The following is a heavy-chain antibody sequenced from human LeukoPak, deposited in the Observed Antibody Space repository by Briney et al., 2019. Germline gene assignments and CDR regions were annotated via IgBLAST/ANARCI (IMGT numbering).Heavy chain of an antibody. CDR2: ISAPNGNT. V-gene: IGHV1-18*01. Sequence: AAVKVSRKHSLYTFTSYGLSYVQPALRRGVEWMGWISAPNGNTNYAQKLQGRVTMTTDTSTSTAYMELRSLRSDDTAVYYCAREEDFWSGYYEPLGWFDPWGQGTLVTVSS. J-gene: IGHJ5*02. CDR3: AREEDFWSGYYEPLGWFDP. D-gene: IGHD3-3*01. CDR1: LYTFTSYG.